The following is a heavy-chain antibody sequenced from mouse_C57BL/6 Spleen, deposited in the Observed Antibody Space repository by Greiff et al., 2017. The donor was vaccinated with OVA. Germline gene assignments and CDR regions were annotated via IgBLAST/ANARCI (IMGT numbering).Heavy chain of an antibody. Sequence: EVQVVESGGGLVKPGGSLKLSCAASGFTFSSYAMSWVRQTPEKRLEWVATISDGGSYTYYPDNVKGRFTIDRDNAKNNLYLQMSHLKSEDTAMYYCARGDGNYPGDYWGQGTTLTVSS. D-gene: IGHD2-1*01. CDR1: GFTFSSYA. V-gene: IGHV5-4*01. J-gene: IGHJ2*01. CDR3: ARGDGNYPGDY. CDR2: ISDGGSYT.